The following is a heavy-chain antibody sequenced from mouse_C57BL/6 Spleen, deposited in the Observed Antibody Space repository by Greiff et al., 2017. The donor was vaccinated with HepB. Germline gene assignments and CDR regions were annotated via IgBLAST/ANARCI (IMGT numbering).Heavy chain of an antibody. CDR1: GYSFTGYY. V-gene: IGHV1-42*01. D-gene: IGHD2-4*01. Sequence: EVQLQQSGPELVKPGASVKISCKASGYSFTGYYMNWVKQSPEKSLEWIGEINPSTGGTTYNQKFKAKATLTVDKSSSTAYMQLKSLTSEDSAVYYCASGHDFYYFDYWGQGTTLTVSS. CDR2: INPSTGGT. J-gene: IGHJ2*01. CDR3: ASGHDFYYFDY.